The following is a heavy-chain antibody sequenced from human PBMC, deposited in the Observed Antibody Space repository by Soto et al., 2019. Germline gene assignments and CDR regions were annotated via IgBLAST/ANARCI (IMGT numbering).Heavy chain of an antibody. CDR1: GGFIRGSDYY. V-gene: IGHV4-39*07. Sequence: SETLSLTCTVSGGFIRGSDYYWGWIRQPPGKGLEWIGEINHSGSTNYNPSLKSRVTISVDTSKNQFSLKLSSVTAADTAVYYCASLDMINWFDPWGQGTLVTVSS. CDR3: ASLDMINWFDP. D-gene: IGHD2-2*03. CDR2: INHSGST. J-gene: IGHJ5*02.